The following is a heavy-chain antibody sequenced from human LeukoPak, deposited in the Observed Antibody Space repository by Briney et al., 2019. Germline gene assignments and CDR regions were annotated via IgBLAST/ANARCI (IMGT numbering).Heavy chain of an antibody. D-gene: IGHD6-13*01. J-gene: IGHJ4*02. CDR1: GYTFTGYY. V-gene: IGHV1-2*02. CDR2: INPNSGGT. CDR3: ARAYSSSWYVHGYFDY. Sequence: ASVKVSCKASGYTFTGYYMHWVRQAPGQGLEWMGWINPNSGGTNHAQKFQGRVTMTRDTSISTAYMELSRLRSDDTAVYYCARAYSSSWYVHGYFDYWGQGTLVTVSS.